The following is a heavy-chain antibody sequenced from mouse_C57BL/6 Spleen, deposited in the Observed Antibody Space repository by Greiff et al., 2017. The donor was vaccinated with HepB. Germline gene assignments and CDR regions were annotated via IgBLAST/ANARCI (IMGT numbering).Heavy chain of an antibody. CDR3: ASDRPTVVTTPYYYAMDY. CDR1: GFTFSSYA. Sequence: EVQRVESGGGLVKPGGSLKLSCAASGFTFSSYAMSWVRQTPEKRLEWVATISDGGSYTYYPDNVKGRFTISRDNAKNNLYLQMSHLKSEDTAMYYCASDRPTVVTTPYYYAMDYWGQGTSVTVSS. D-gene: IGHD2-5*01. V-gene: IGHV5-4*01. CDR2: ISDGGSYT. J-gene: IGHJ4*01.